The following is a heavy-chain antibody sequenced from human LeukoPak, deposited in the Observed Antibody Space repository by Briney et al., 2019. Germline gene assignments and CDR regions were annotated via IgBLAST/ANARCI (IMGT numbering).Heavy chain of an antibody. V-gene: IGHV1-69*13. J-gene: IGHJ5*02. CDR1: GYIFTSYG. CDR2: IIPVFGTS. Sequence: GASVKVSCKASGYIFTSYGISWVRQAPGQGLEWMGGIIPVFGTSNYAQKFQGRVTITADESTRTAYMELSSLRSEDTAVYYCARVTGGRYCSTTSCYMRGWFDPWGQGTLVTVSS. CDR3: ARVTGGRYCSTTSCYMRGWFDP. D-gene: IGHD2-2*02.